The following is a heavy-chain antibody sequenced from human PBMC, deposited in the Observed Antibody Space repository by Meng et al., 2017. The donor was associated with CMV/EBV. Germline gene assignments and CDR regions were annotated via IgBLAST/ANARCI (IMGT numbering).Heavy chain of an antibody. CDR3: ARDRTKPRVARNWYFDL. D-gene: IGHD2-8*01. J-gene: IGHJ2*01. Sequence: SGGSISRYYWSWIRQPDGKGLEWIGRIYTSGSTNYNPSIKSRVTMSVDTSKNQFSLKLSSVTAADTAVYYCARDRTKPRVARNWYFDLWGRGTLVTVSS. CDR1: GGSISRYY. V-gene: IGHV4-4*07. CDR2: IYTSGST.